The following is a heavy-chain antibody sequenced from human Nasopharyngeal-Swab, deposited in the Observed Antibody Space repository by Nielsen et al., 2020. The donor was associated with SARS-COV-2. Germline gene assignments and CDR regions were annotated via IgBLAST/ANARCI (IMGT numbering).Heavy chain of an antibody. J-gene: IGHJ4*02. Sequence: SETLSLTCTVSGGSISSSSYYWGWIRQPPGKGLEWIGSIYYSGSTYYNPSLKSRVTISVDTSKNQFSLKLSSVTAADTAVYYCARDAGGYCSSTNCYAIPIWGQGTLVTVSS. V-gene: IGHV4-39*07. D-gene: IGHD2-2*01. CDR3: ARDAGGYCSSTNCYAIPI. CDR1: GGSISSSSYY. CDR2: IYYSGST.